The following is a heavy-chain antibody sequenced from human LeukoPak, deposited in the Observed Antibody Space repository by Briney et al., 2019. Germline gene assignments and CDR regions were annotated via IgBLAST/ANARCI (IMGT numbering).Heavy chain of an antibody. Sequence: PGGSLRLSCAASGFTFSSYSMNWVRQAPGKGLEWVSSISSSSSYIYYADSVKGRFTISRDNAKNSLYLQMNSLRAEDTAVYYCARDHPYSISWSPTEYFQHWGQGTLVTVSS. CDR2: ISSSSSYI. CDR1: GFTFSSYS. D-gene: IGHD6-13*01. J-gene: IGHJ1*01. V-gene: IGHV3-21*01. CDR3: ARDHPYSISWSPTEYFQH.